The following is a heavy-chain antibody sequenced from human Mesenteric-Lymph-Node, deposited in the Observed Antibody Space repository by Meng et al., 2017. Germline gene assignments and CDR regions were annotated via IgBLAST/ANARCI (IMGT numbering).Heavy chain of an antibody. J-gene: IGHJ4*02. CDR1: GFTFDDYA. V-gene: IGHV3-9*01. CDR3: ARDHPRGYSSSRGLDY. CDR2: ISWNSGSI. Sequence: GGSLRLSCAASGFTFDDYAMHWVRQAPGKGLEWVSGISWNSGSIGYADSVKGRFTISRDNAKNSLYLQMNSLRAEDTAVYYCARDHPRGYSSSRGLDYWGQGTLVTVSS. D-gene: IGHD6-13*01.